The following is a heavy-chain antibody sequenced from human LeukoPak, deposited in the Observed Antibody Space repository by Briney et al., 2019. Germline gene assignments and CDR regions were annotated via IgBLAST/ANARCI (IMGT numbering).Heavy chain of an antibody. CDR1: VGSISISSYY. J-gene: IGHJ4*02. D-gene: IGHD2-15*01. CDR3: GRDGRPID. CDR2: IYYIGGT. Sequence: SETLSLTCTVSVGSISISSYYWGGIRHPPGKGLGWMGGIYYIGGTYYNPSLKSRVTISVATSKNSSSLSWSSVTAADTPVYYWGRDGRPIDWAQGTLVTVSS. V-gene: IGHV4-39*07.